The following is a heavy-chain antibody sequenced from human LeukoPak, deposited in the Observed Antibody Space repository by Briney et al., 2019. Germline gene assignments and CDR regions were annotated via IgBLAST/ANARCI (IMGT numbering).Heavy chain of an antibody. CDR2: INPNSGGT. V-gene: IGHV1-2*02. CDR1: GYTFTGYY. D-gene: IGHD4-17*01. J-gene: IGHJ4*02. Sequence: ASVKVSCKASGYTFTGYYMHWVRQAPGQGLEWMGWINPNSGGTNYAQKFQGRVTMTRDTSISTAHMELSRLRSDDTAVYYCARSSYDYGDPTFDYWGQGTLVTVSS. CDR3: ARSSYDYGDPTFDY.